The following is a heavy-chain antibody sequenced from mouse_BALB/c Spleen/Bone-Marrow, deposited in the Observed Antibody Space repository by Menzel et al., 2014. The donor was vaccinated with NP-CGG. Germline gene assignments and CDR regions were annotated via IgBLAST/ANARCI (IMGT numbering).Heavy chain of an antibody. CDR2: ISTGSSTF. V-gene: IGHV5-17*02. D-gene: IGHD2-3*01. Sequence: EVQGVESGGGLVQPGGSRKLPCAASGFTFSSFGMHWVCQAPEKGLEWVAYISTGSSTFYYADTVKGRFTISKDNPKTTLFLQMTRLRSEDTAMYYCARSDGAMDYWGQGTPVTVSS. CDR3: ARSDGAMDY. J-gene: IGHJ4*01. CDR1: GFTFSSFG.